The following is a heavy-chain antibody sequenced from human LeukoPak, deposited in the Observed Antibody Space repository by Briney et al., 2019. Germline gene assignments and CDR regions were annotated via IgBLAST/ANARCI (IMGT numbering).Heavy chain of an antibody. CDR1: GFTFSSYA. V-gene: IGHV3-66*04. CDR2: LFSGGDT. J-gene: IGHJ4*01. CDR3: ARQGFDSGFDY. D-gene: IGHD2-21*01. Sequence: PGGSLRLSCAASGFTFSSYAMSWVRQAPGKGLEWISVLFSGGDTYYADSVKDRFGVSRDSSSETLFLQMNSLRVDDTAVYYCARQGFDSGFDYWGHGTTVTVSS.